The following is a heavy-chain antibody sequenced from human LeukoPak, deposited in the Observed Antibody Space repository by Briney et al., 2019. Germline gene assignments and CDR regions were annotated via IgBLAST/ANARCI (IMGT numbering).Heavy chain of an antibody. CDR3: ARAEYDILTGPYYYYGMDV. D-gene: IGHD3-9*01. Sequence: SETLSLTCTVSGGSISSGDYYWSWIRQPPGKGLEWIGYIYYSGSTYYNPSLKSRVTISADTSKNQFSLKLSSVTAADTAVYYCARAEYDILTGPYYYYGMDVWGQGTTVTVSS. V-gene: IGHV4-30-4*01. J-gene: IGHJ6*02. CDR2: IYYSGST. CDR1: GGSISSGDYY.